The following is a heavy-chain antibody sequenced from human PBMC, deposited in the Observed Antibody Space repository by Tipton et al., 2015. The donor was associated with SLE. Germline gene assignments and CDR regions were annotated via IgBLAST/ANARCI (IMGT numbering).Heavy chain of an antibody. J-gene: IGHJ3*02. CDR3: ARPRERDYNDAFDI. V-gene: IGHV4-34*01. Sequence: TLSLTCAVSGGPFNGFLWTWIRQPPGKGLEWIGEINYSGNTNYNPSLKSRVTISVDTSKNQFSLNLRSVTAADTAMYYCARPRERDYNDAFDIWGQGTMVIVSS. D-gene: IGHD4-11*01. CDR2: INYSGNT. CDR1: GGPFNGFL.